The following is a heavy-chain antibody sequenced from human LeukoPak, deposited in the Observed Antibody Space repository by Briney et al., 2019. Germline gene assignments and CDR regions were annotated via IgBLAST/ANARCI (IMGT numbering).Heavy chain of an antibody. D-gene: IGHD2-2*01. CDR2: INPNSGAT. CDR3: ARSHCTTTNCYSHFDY. CDR1: GYTFIGYY. J-gene: IGHJ4*02. Sequence: ASVKVSCKASGYTFIGYYIHWVRQAPGLGFEWMGFINPNSGATKSAQKFQGRVTMTRDTSISTAYLDLNRLTSDDTALYYCARSHCTTTNCYSHFDYWGQGTLLTVSS. V-gene: IGHV1-2*02.